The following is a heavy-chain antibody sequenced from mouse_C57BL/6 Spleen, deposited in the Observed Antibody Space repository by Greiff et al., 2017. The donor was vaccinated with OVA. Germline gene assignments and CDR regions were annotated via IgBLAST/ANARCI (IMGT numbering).Heavy chain of an antibody. J-gene: IGHJ4*01. Sequence: EVKLVESGAELVRPGASVKLSCTASGFNIKDDYMHWVKQRPEQGLEWIGWIDPENGDTEYASKFQGKATITADTSSNTAYLQLSSLTSEDTAVYYCTIGYYGSSYAMDYWGQGTSVTVSS. CDR2: IDPENGDT. D-gene: IGHD1-1*01. V-gene: IGHV14-4*01. CDR1: GFNIKDDY. CDR3: TIGYYGSSYAMDY.